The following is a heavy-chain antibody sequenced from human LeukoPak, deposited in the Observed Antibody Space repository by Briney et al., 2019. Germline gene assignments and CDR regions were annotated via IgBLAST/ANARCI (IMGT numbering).Heavy chain of an antibody. CDR2: INHSGST. V-gene: IGHV4-34*01. CDR3: ARGGWRVVVPAAIRNWFDP. D-gene: IGHD2-2*02. Sequence: NPSETLSLTCAVYGGSFSGYYWSWIRQPPGKGLEWIGEINHSGSTNYNPSLKSRVTISVDTSKNQFSLKLSSVTAADTAVYYCARGGWRVVVPAAIRNWFDPGGQGTRVTVSS. J-gene: IGHJ5*02. CDR1: GGSFSGYY.